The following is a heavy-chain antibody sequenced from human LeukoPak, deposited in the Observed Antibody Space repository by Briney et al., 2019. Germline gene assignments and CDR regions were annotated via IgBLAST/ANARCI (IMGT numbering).Heavy chain of an antibody. CDR3: ARDSIAVAGNYYYYGMDV. J-gene: IGHJ6*02. Sequence: SETLSLTCTVSGGSISSYYWSWIRQPAGKGLEWIGRIYTSGSTNYNPSLKSRVTTSVDTSKNQFSLKLSSVTAADTAVYYCARDSIAVAGNYYYYGMDVWGQGTTVTVSS. CDR2: IYTSGST. D-gene: IGHD6-19*01. V-gene: IGHV4-4*07. CDR1: GGSISSYY.